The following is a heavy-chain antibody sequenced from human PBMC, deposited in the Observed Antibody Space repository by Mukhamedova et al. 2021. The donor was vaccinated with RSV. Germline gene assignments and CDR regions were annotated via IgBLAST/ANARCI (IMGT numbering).Heavy chain of an antibody. CDR3: ARHWRERVHGSGPSDS. V-gene: IGHV3-74*03. J-gene: IGHJ5*01. Sequence: GDRTTYADSVKGRFSISRDIDANTVYLQMDSLTAEDTARYYCARHWRERVHGSGPSDSWGSGILVTVSS. D-gene: IGHD3-10*01. CDR2: GDRT.